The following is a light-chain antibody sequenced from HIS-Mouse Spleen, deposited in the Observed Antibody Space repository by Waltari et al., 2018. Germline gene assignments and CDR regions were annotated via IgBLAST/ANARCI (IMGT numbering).Light chain of an antibody. CDR2: EES. J-gene: IGLJ2*01. CDR1: AFPKKY. Sequence: SYELTQPPSVSVSPGQTARIPCPGDAFPKKYAYWYQQKSGQAPVLVIYEESKRPSGIPERFSGSSSGTMATLTISGAQVEDEADYYCYSTDSSGNHRVFGGGTKLTVL. CDR3: YSTDSSGNHRV. V-gene: IGLV3-10*01.